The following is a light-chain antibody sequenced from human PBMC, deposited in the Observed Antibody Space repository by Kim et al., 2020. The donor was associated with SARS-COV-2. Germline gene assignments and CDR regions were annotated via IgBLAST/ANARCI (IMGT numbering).Light chain of an antibody. V-gene: IGLV3-1*01. Sequence: SYELTQPPSVSVSPGQTASITCSGDKLGDKYACWYQQKPGQSPVLVIYQDSKRPSGIPERFSGSNSGNTATLTISGTQAMDEADYYCQARDSSKGVFGTGTKVTVL. J-gene: IGLJ1*01. CDR1: KLGDKY. CDR2: QDS. CDR3: QARDSSKGV.